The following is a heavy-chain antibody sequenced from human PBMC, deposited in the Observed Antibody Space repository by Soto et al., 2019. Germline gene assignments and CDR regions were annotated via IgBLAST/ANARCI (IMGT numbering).Heavy chain of an antibody. V-gene: IGHV3-33*01. D-gene: IGHD3-22*01. CDR3: ARYDSSGYYWPYYYYGMDV. CDR1: GFTFSSYG. Sequence: SLRLSCAASGFTFSSYGMHWVRQAPGKGLEWVAVMWYDGSNKYYADSVKGRFTISRDNSKNTLYLQMNSLRAEDTAVYYCARYDSSGYYWPYYYYGMDVWGQGTTVTVSS. CDR2: MWYDGSNK. J-gene: IGHJ6*02.